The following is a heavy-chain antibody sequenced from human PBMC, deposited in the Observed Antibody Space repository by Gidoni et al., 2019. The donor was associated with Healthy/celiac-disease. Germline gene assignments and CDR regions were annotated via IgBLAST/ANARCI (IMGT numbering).Heavy chain of an antibody. Sequence: QVQLQESGPGLVKPSQTLSLTCTVSGGAISSGDYYWSWIRQPPGKGLEWIGYIYYSGSTYYNPSLKSRVTISVDTSKNQFSLKLSSVTAADTAVYYCARGLPNWNDATYFDYWGQGTLVTVSS. V-gene: IGHV4-30-4*01. D-gene: IGHD1-1*01. J-gene: IGHJ4*02. CDR3: ARGLPNWNDATYFDY. CDR1: GGAISSGDYY. CDR2: IYYSGST.